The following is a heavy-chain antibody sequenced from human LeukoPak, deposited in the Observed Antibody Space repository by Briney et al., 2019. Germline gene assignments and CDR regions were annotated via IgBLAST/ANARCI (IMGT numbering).Heavy chain of an antibody. CDR2: IYYSGST. J-gene: IGHJ2*01. CDR1: GGSISSYY. V-gene: IGHV4-59*08. Sequence: SETLSLTCTVSGGSISSYYWSWIRQPPGKGLEWIGHIYYSGSTNYNPSLKSRVTISVDTSKNQFSLKLSSVTAADTAVYYCARHLSSGWYAGYFDLWGRGTLVTVSS. D-gene: IGHD6-19*01. CDR3: ARHLSSGWYAGYFDL.